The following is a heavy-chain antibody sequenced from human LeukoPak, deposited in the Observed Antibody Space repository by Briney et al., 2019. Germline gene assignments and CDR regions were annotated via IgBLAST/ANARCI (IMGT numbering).Heavy chain of an antibody. D-gene: IGHD5-18*01. J-gene: IGHJ6*03. CDR1: GGSFSGYY. CDR2: INHSGST. CDR3: ARSMPSPSPQLWLPYYYYYMDV. Sequence: SSETLSLTCAVYGGSFSGYYWSWIRQPPGKGLEWIGEINHSGSTNYNPSLKSRVTISVDTSKNQFSLKLSSVTAADTAAYYCARSMPSPSPQLWLPYYYYYMDVWGKGTTVTVSS. V-gene: IGHV4-34*01.